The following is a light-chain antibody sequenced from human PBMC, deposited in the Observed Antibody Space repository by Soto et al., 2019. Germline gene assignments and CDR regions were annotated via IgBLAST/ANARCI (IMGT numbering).Light chain of an antibody. CDR2: GTS. CDR1: QSVSSN. Sequence: EIVMTQSPATLSVSPGERATLSCRASQSVSSNLAWYQQKPGQAPRLLIFGTSSRATGIPDRFIGGGSGTDLTPTISSLEPEEFAVYYCQQCGTLPGTYGQGTTVDIK. CDR3: QQCGTLPGT. J-gene: IGKJ1*01. V-gene: IGKV3D-15*01.